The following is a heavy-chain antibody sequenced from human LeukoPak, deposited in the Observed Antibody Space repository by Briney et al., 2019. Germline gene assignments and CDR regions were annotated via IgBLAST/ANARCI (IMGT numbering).Heavy chain of an antibody. CDR2: ISGSGGST. CDR1: GFTFSSYW. CDR3: AKDASYDYVWGSYRPNWFDP. D-gene: IGHD3-16*02. J-gene: IGHJ5*02. Sequence: PGGSLRLSCAASGFTFSSYWMSWVRQAPGKGLEWVSAISGSGGSTYYADSVKGRFTISRDNSKNTLYLQMNSLRAEDTAVYYCAKDASYDYVWGSYRPNWFDPWGQGTLVTVSS. V-gene: IGHV3-23*01.